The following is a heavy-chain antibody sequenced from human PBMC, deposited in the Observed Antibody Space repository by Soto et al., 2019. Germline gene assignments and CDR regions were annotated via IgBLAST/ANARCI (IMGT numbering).Heavy chain of an antibody. D-gene: IGHD1-26*01. CDR2: ISYDGSNK. Sequence: QVQLVESGGGVVQPGRSLRLSCAASGFTFSSYGMHWVRQAPGKGLEWVAVISYDGSNKYYADSVKGRFTISRDNSKNTLYLQMNSLRAEDTAVYYWAKESRGVGHNYYYGMDVWGQGTTVTVSS. CDR3: AKESRGVGHNYYYGMDV. CDR1: GFTFSSYG. V-gene: IGHV3-30*18. J-gene: IGHJ6*02.